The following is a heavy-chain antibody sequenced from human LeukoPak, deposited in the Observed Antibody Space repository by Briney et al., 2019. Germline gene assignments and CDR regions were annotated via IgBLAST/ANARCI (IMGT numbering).Heavy chain of an antibody. J-gene: IGHJ4*02. D-gene: IGHD6-19*01. CDR1: GFTVSSNY. CDR3: ARVGNRVAGDY. V-gene: IGHV3-53*01. CDR2: IYSGGST. Sequence: PGGSLRLSCAASGFTVSSNYMSWVRQAPGKGLEWVSVIYSGGSTYYADSVKGRFTISRDNSKNTLYLQMNSLRAEDTAVYYCARVGNRVAGDYWGQGTLVTVSS.